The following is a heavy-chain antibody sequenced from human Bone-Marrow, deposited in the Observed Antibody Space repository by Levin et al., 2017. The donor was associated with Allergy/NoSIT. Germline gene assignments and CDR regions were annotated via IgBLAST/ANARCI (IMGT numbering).Heavy chain of an antibody. D-gene: IGHD3-3*02. V-gene: IGHV3-49*03. J-gene: IGHJ4*02. CDR2: IRSKSYGATT. Sequence: GGSLRLSCTAAGFTFGDYAMTWFRQAPGKGLEWVGFIRSKSYGATTEYAASVKGRFTISRDDSQYVAYLQMNSLKVEDPGVYYWSRDHFRPGDYFDYWGQGTLVTVSS. CDR3: SRDHFRPGDYFDY. CDR1: GFTFGDYA.